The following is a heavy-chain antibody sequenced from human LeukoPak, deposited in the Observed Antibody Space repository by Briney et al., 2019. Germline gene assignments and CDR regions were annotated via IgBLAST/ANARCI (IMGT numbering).Heavy chain of an antibody. Sequence: GGSLSLSCAASEFTFDDYAMHWVRQASGKGLEWVSLITWDGDSTYYADSVKGRFTISRDNSKNYLYLQMNSLRAEDTALYYCAKGTSSWHEFDSWGQGTLVTVSS. D-gene: IGHD6-13*01. CDR2: ITWDGDST. CDR3: AKGTSSWHEFDS. CDR1: EFTFDDYA. J-gene: IGHJ4*02. V-gene: IGHV3-43D*03.